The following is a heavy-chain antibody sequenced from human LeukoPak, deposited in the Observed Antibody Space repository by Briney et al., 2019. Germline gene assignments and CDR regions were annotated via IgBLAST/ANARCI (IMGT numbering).Heavy chain of an antibody. CDR1: GGSISNYY. CDR2: IYYSGST. D-gene: IGHD6-13*01. J-gene: IGHJ6*03. V-gene: IGHV4-39*01. Sequence: PSETLSLTCTVSGGSISNYYWGWIRQAPGKGLEWIGSIYYSGSTNYNPSLKSRVTISVDTSNNQFSLKLSSLTAADTAVYYCARGLEVYSSSWYLYYYYYMDVWGKGTTVTVSS. CDR3: ARGLEVYSSSWYLYYYYYMDV.